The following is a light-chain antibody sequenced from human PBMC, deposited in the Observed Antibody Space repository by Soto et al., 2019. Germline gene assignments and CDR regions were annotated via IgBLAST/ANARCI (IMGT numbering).Light chain of an antibody. CDR2: RNY. J-gene: IGLJ1*01. CDR3: ASWEDSLSGYV. Sequence: QSVLTQPPSASGTPGQRVTISCSGSSSNLGRNYVDWYQQLPGTAPKVLMSRNYHRPSGVPDRFSGSKSGTSASLAISEFRPEDEGDYYCASWEDSLSGYVFGTGTKVPVL. CDR1: SSNLGRNY. V-gene: IGLV1-47*01.